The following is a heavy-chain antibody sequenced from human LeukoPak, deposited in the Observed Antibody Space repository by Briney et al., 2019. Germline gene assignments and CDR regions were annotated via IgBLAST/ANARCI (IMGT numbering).Heavy chain of an antibody. D-gene: IGHD7-27*01. V-gene: IGHV1-8*01. CDR1: GYTFTSYD. CDR3: ARAVKTNWGYYYGMDV. Sequence: ASVKVSCKASGYTFTSYDINWVRQATGQGLEWMGWMNPNSGNTGYAQKFQGRVTMTRNTSISTAYMELSSLRSEDTVVYYCARAVKTNWGYYYGMDVWGQGTTVTVSS. J-gene: IGHJ6*02. CDR2: MNPNSGNT.